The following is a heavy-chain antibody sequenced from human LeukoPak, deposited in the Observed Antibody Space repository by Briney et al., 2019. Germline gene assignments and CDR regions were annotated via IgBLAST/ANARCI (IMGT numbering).Heavy chain of an antibody. CDR3: ARAPIFILGIAAPEGYYFDY. CDR1: GGTFSSYA. D-gene: IGHD6-13*01. CDR2: IIPIFGTA. Sequence: SVKVSCKASGGTFSSYAISWVRQAPGQGLEWVGGIIPIFGTANYAQKFQGRVTITADESTSTAYMELSSLRSEDTAVYYCARAPIFILGIAAPEGYYFDYWGQGTLVTVSS. V-gene: IGHV1-69*13. J-gene: IGHJ4*02.